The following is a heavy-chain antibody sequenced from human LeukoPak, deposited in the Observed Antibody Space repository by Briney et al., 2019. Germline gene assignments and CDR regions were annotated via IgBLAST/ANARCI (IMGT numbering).Heavy chain of an antibody. J-gene: IGHJ4*02. CDR1: GITFSSYS. Sequence: LPGGSLRLSCEASGITFSSYSINWVRQAPGRGLEWVSYISASNSTIYYADSVKGRFTISRDNAKNSLYLQMNNLRAEDTAVYYCARDSSPDSWGQGTLVTVSS. CDR3: ARDSSPDS. CDR2: ISASNSTI. D-gene: IGHD6-13*01. V-gene: IGHV3-48*01.